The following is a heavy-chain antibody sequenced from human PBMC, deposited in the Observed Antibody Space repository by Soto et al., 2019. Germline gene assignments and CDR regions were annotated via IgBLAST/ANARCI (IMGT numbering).Heavy chain of an antibody. J-gene: IGHJ6*02. CDR2: IFYSGST. CDR3: GKGRSYYYYYGVDV. Sequence: PSETLSLTCTVSGGSISSSSYYWSWIRQPPGRGLEWIGHIFYSGSTNYNPALKSRVTISVDTSKSQFSLKLSSVTAADTAVYYCGKGRSYYYYYGVDVWGQGTTVTVSS. CDR1: GGSISSSSYY. V-gene: IGHV4-61*01. D-gene: IGHD1-26*01.